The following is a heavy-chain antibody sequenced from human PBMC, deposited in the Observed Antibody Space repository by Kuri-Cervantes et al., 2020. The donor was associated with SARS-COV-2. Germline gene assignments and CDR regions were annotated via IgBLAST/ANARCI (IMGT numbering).Heavy chain of an antibody. D-gene: IGHD1-26*01. Sequence: GGSLRLSCEVSGFLFSASAIHWVRQASGKGLEWVAFIRYDGSNKYYADSVKGRFTISRDNSKNTLYLQMNSLRAEDTAVYYCARGSGSYFVYFQHWGQGTLVTVSS. CDR1: GFLFSASA. V-gene: IGHV3-30*02. CDR2: IRYDGSNK. J-gene: IGHJ1*01. CDR3: ARGSGSYFVYFQH.